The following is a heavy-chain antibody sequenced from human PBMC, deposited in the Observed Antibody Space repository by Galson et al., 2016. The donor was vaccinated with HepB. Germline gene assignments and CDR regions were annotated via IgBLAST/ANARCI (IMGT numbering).Heavy chain of an antibody. V-gene: IGHV3-7*01. Sequence: SLRLSCAASGFTFSSCWMTWVRQAPGKGLEWVANIKQDGSEKYYVDSVKGRFTISRDNAKNSLYLQMNSLRAEDTAVYYCAREGLSDYGDYKYYYYALDVWGQG. J-gene: IGHJ6*02. CDR3: AREGLSDYGDYKYYYYALDV. D-gene: IGHD4-17*01. CDR1: GFTFSSCW. CDR2: IKQDGSEK.